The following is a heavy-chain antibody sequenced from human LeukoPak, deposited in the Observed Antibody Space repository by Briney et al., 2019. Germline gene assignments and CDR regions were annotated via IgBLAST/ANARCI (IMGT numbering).Heavy chain of an antibody. Sequence: LGGSLRLSCAASGFTFSSYWMSWVRQAPGKGLEWVANIKQDGSEKYYVDSVKGRFTISRDNAKNSLYLQMNSLRAEDTAVYYCARDKRRNYYYGMDVWGQGTTVTVSS. CDR2: IKQDGSEK. CDR1: GFTFSSYW. V-gene: IGHV3-7*01. J-gene: IGHJ6*02. CDR3: ARDKRRNYYYGMDV. D-gene: IGHD1-1*01.